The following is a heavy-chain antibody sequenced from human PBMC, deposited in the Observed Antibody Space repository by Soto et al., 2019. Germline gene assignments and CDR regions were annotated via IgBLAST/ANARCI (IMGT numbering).Heavy chain of an antibody. D-gene: IGHD3-22*01. Sequence: SVKVSCKASGGTFSSYAISWVRQAPGQGLEWMGGIIPIFGTANYAQKFQGRVTITADESTSTAYMELSSLRSEDTAVYYCARDPYYYDSSGYYRDYWGQGTLVTVSS. CDR2: IIPIFGTA. CDR1: GGTFSSYA. V-gene: IGHV1-69*13. J-gene: IGHJ4*02. CDR3: ARDPYYYDSSGYYRDY.